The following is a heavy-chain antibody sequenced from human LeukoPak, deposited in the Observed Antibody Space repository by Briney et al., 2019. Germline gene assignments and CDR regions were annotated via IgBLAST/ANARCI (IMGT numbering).Heavy chain of an antibody. Sequence: GRSLRLSCAASGFTFSSYGMHWVRQAPGKGLEWVAVISYDGSNKYYADSVKGRFTISRDNSKNTLYLQMNSLRAEDTAVYYCARDGAYSSSWPNWFDPWGQGTLVTVSS. CDR2: ISYDGSNK. CDR1: GFTFSSYG. V-gene: IGHV3-30*03. J-gene: IGHJ5*02. CDR3: ARDGAYSSSWPNWFDP. D-gene: IGHD6-13*01.